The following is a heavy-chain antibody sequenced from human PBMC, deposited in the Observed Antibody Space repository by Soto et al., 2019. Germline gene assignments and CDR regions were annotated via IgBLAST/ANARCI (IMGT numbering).Heavy chain of an antibody. J-gene: IGHJ4*02. V-gene: IGHV1-2*04. CDR1: GYTFTGYY. CDR2: INPNSGGT. CDR3: ARDAYYYDSSKVGFDY. Sequence: GASVKVSCKASGYTFTGYYMHWVRQAPGQGLEWMGWINPNSGGTNYAQKFQGWVTMTRDTSISTVYMELSRLRSDDTAVYYCARDAYYYDSSKVGFDYWGQGTLVTVSS. D-gene: IGHD3-22*01.